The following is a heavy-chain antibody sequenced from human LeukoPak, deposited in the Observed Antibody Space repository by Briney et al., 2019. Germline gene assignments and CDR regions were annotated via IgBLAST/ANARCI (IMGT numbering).Heavy chain of an antibody. V-gene: IGHV1-69*13. D-gene: IGHD5-24*01. CDR3: ARDLVVGMATIHDAFDI. CDR2: IIPIFGTA. Sequence: ASVRVSCKASGGTFSSYAISWVRQAPGQGLEWMGGIIPIFGTANYAQKFQGRVTITADESTSTAYMELSSLRSEDTAVYYCARDLVVGMATIHDAFDIWGQGTMVTVSS. J-gene: IGHJ3*02. CDR1: GGTFSSYA.